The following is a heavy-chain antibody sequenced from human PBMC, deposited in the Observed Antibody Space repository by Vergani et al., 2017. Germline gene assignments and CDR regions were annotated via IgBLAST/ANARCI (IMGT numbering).Heavy chain of an antibody. CDR1: GGSLTSYH. CDR3: ARVNTETNGHLYYYYYMDV. J-gene: IGHJ6*03. D-gene: IGHD4-11*01. Sequence: QVQLQQWGGGLFKPSETLSLTCVVNGGSLTSYHCTRIRQSPGEGLEWVGDIDHTGRPDYTRSLKSRLTMSVDKSRNQFSLTINSVAATDTAIYFCARVNTETNGHLYYYYYMDVWVQGTAVTVS. CDR2: IDHTGRP. V-gene: IGHV4-34*01.